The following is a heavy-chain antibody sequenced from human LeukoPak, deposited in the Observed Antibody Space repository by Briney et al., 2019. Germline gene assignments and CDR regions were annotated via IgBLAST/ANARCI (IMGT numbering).Heavy chain of an antibody. CDR2: ISAYNGNT. J-gene: IGHJ3*02. Sequence: ASVKVSCKASGYTFTSYGIIWVRQAPGQGLEWVGWISAYNGNTNYAQKLQGRVTMTTDTSTSTAYMELRSLRSDDTAVYYCARDRSQTVDYYDSSGYYDAFDIWGQGTMVTVSS. V-gene: IGHV1-18*01. CDR3: ARDRSQTVDYYDSSGYYDAFDI. CDR1: GYTFTSYG. D-gene: IGHD3-22*01.